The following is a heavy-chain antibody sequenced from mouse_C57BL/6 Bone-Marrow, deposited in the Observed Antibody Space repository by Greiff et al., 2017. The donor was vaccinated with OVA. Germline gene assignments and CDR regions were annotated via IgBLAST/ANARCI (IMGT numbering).Heavy chain of an antibody. CDR3: TRKGYGSGCAY. J-gene: IGHJ3*01. Sequence: EVKLQESGGGLVQPGGSMKLSCAASGFTFSDAWMDWVRQSPEKGLEWVAEIRNKANNHATYYAESVKGRFTISRDDSKSSVYLQMSSVRAEDAGIDYCTRKGYGSGCAYWGQGTLVTVSA. D-gene: IGHD1-1*01. CDR2: IRNKANNHAT. V-gene: IGHV6-6*01. CDR1: GFTFSDAW.